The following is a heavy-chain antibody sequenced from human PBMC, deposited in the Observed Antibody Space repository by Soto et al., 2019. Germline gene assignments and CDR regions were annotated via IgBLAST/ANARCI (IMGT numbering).Heavy chain of an antibody. CDR2: IYYSGST. J-gene: IGHJ4*02. V-gene: IGHV4-39*01. CDR1: GGSISSSSYY. CDR3: ARPYDSSGYYPFDY. D-gene: IGHD3-22*01. Sequence: SETLSLTCTVSGGSISSSSYYWGWIRQPPGKGLEWIGSIYYSGSTYYNPSLKSRVTISVDTSKNQFSLKLSSVTAADTAVYYCARPYDSSGYYPFDYWGQGTLVTVSS.